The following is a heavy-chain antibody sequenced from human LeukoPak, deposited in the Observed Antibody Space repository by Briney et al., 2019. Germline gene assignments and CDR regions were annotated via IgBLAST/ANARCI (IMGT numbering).Heavy chain of an antibody. Sequence: PSETLSLTCSVSGGSISSSNYYWSWIRQPAGKGLEWIGRIYTSESTNYNPSLKSRVTISVDTSRNQFSLKLSSVTAADTAVYYCARRGSEFDYWGQGTLVTVSS. J-gene: IGHJ4*02. D-gene: IGHD2-15*01. V-gene: IGHV4-61*02. CDR2: IYTSEST. CDR1: GGSISSSNYY. CDR3: ARRGSEFDY.